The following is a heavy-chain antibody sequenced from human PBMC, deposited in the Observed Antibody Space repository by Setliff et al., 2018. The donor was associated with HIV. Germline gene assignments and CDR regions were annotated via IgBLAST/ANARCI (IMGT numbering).Heavy chain of an antibody. CDR2: VRPYNADK. V-gene: IGHV1-2*02. CDR1: GFTFSDYY. D-gene: IGHD2-15*01. Sequence: ASVQVSCKASGFTFSDYYMHWVRQAPGQGLEWMGWVRPYNADKNYAQKFQGRVTMTSDTSISTAYLELSGLTSDDTAIYYCARDRAYCSGGSCYRPLVYYFYYMDVWGTGTTVTVSS. J-gene: IGHJ6*03. CDR3: ARDRAYCSGGSCYRPLVYYFYYMDV.